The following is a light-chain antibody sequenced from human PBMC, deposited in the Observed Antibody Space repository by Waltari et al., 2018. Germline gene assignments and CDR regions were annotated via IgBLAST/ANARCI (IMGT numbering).Light chain of an antibody. Sequence: EVVMTQSPAMVSVSPGARATLSCRASQNIRSNLAWYQQKPGQAPRLLIYGASTRATDIPARFSGSGSGTEFTLTITSLQSEDFAVYYCQQYNNWPPITFGQGTRLEIK. V-gene: IGKV3-15*01. J-gene: IGKJ5*01. CDR1: QNIRSN. CDR3: QQYNNWPPIT. CDR2: GAS.